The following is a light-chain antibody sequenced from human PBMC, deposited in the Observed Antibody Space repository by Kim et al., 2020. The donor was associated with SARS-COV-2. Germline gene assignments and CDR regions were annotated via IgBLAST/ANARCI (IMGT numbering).Light chain of an antibody. CDR3: QQYASSPYT. Sequence: EIVMTQSPATLSVSPGERATLSCRAGERISANYLAWYQKKSGQAPRLLIYATSTRVTGIPDRFSGSVSGTDFTLTISRLEPEDLAVYYCQQYASSPYTFGQGTKLEI. CDR1: ERISANY. V-gene: IGKV3-20*01. J-gene: IGKJ2*01. CDR2: ATS.